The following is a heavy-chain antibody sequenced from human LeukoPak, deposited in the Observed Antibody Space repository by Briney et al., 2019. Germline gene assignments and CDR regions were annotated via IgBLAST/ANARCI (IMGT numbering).Heavy chain of an antibody. Sequence: SQTLSLTCAVSGGSISSGGYSWSWIRQPPGKGLEWIGYIYHSGSTYYNPSLKSRVTISVDRSKNQFSLKLSSVTAADTAVYYCARVEGPYCSSTSCYSWSDPWGQGTLVTVSS. J-gene: IGHJ5*02. CDR2: IYHSGST. D-gene: IGHD2-2*02. V-gene: IGHV4-30-2*01. CDR1: GGSISSGGYS. CDR3: ARVEGPYCSSTSCYSWSDP.